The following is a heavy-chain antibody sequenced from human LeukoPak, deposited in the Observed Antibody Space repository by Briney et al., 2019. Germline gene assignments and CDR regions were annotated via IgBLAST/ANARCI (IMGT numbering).Heavy chain of an antibody. CDR3: ARGTTRSGWSPFDY. Sequence: ASVKVSCKASGYTFTSYDINWVRQATGQGLEWMGWMNPNSGNTGYAQKLQGRVTITRNTSISTAYMELSSLRSEDTAVYYCARGTTRSGWSPFDYWGQGTLVTVSS. CDR2: MNPNSGNT. V-gene: IGHV1-8*03. D-gene: IGHD6-19*01. J-gene: IGHJ4*02. CDR1: GYTFTSYD.